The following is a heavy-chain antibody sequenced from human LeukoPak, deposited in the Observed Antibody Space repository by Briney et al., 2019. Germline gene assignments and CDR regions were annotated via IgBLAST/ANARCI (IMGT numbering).Heavy chain of an antibody. CDR2: IIPVLGIA. Sequence: GASVKVSCKAPGCAFSSYVLSWVRQAPGQGLEWMGRIIPVLGIANYEQKFQGRVTIPADQSTSTAYMELSSLRSEDTAVYYCARILMGSFDIWVRGTMVSVSS. V-gene: IGHV1-69*04. D-gene: IGHD3-10*01. CDR3: ARILMGSFDI. J-gene: IGHJ3*02. CDR1: GCAFSSYV.